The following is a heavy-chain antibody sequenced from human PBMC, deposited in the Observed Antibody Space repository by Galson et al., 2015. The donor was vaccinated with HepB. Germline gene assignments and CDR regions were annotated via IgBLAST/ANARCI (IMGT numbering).Heavy chain of an antibody. D-gene: IGHD6-19*01. CDR2: ISYDGSNK. V-gene: IGHV3-30*04. J-gene: IGHJ1*01. CDR1: GFTFSSYA. CDR3: ARDRGSGWYRGYFQH. Sequence: SLRLSCAASGFTFSSYAMHWVRQAPGKGLEWVAVISYDGSNKYYADSVKGRFTISRDNSKNTLYLQMNSLRAEDTAVYYCARDRGSGWYRGYFQHWGQGTLVTVSS.